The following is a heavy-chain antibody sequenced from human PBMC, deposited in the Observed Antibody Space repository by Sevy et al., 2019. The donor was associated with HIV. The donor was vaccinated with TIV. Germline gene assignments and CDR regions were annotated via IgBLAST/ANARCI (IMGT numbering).Heavy chain of an antibody. D-gene: IGHD3-22*01. CDR1: GFTFSSYG. CDR2: IWYDGSNK. J-gene: IGHJ3*02. V-gene: IGHV3-33*01. Sequence: GGSLRLSCAASGFTFSSYGMHWVRQAPGKGLEWVAVIWYDGSNKYYADSVKGRFTISRDNSKNTLYLQMNSLTAEDTAVYYCAGGVRGYYDISGYFWADAFPNWSQRTMVTVTS. CDR3: AGGVRGYYDISGYFWADAFPN.